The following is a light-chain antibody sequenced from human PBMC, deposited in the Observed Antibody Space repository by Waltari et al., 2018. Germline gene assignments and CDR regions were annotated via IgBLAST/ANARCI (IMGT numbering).Light chain of an antibody. Sequence: QSALTQPASVSGSLGQSITISCTGTRDDICAFNYVSWYQHHPGRAPNLIISDVNKRPSGLSSRFSASKSGITASLTISGLQAEDEADYYCCSFTSSTTWVFGGGTTLTVL. J-gene: IGLJ3*02. CDR1: RDDICAFNY. V-gene: IGLV2-14*03. CDR2: DVN. CDR3: CSFTSSTTWV.